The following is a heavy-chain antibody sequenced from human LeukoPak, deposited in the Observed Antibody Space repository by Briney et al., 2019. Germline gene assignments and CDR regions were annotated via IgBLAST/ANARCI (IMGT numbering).Heavy chain of an antibody. CDR1: GGSISSYY. J-gene: IGHJ5*02. D-gene: IGHD3-10*01. V-gene: IGHV4-39*07. CDR2: IYYSGST. CDR3: ARGRGEGRAIAMIRGVRAPSYNWFDP. Sequence: SETLSLTCTVSGGSISSYYWGWIRQPPGKGLEWIGSIYYSGSTYYNPSLKSRVTISVDTPKNQFSLKLSSVTAADMAVYYWARGRGEGRAIAMIRGVRAPSYNWFDPWGHGTLVTVSS.